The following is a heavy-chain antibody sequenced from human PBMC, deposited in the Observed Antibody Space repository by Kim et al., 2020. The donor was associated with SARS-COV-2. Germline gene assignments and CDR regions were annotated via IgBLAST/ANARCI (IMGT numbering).Heavy chain of an antibody. D-gene: IGHD6-13*01. CDR1: GYSFTSYW. CDR3: ARRESSSWYGDYFDY. CDR2: IYPGYSDT. J-gene: IGHJ4*02. Sequence: GESLKISCKGSGYSFTSYWIGWVRQMPGKGLEWMGIIYPGYSDTRYIPSFQGQVTISADKSISTAYLQWISLKASDTAMYYCARRESSSWYGDYFDYWDQGTLVTVTS. V-gene: IGHV5-51*01.